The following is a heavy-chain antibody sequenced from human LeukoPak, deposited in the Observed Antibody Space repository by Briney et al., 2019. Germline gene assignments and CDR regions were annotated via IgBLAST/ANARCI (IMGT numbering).Heavy chain of an antibody. CDR2: MNPNSGDT. V-gene: IGHV1-2*02. D-gene: IGHD2-2*01. J-gene: IGHJ4*02. CDR3: ARRPINCIITNCYVDY. CDR1: VYTFTNFY. Sequence: ASVKVSCKASVYTFTNFYIHWVRQAPGRGLEWMGWMNPNSGDTSYAREFQGRVTMTRDTSLSTAYMELSRLRSDDTAVYFCARRPINCIITNCYVDYWGQGTLVTVSS.